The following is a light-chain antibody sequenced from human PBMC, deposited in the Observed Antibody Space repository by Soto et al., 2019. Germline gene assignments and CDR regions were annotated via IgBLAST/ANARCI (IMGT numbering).Light chain of an antibody. Sequence: QSALTQPASVSGSPGQSITISCTGTSSDVGGYNYVSWYQQHPGKAPKLMIYDVGTRPSGVSNRFSGSKSGNTASLPSSGLQAEDEADYYCSSYTSSSNLYVFGTGTKVPVL. CDR2: DVG. CDR1: SSDVGGYNY. CDR3: SSYTSSSNLYV. J-gene: IGLJ1*01. V-gene: IGLV2-14*01.